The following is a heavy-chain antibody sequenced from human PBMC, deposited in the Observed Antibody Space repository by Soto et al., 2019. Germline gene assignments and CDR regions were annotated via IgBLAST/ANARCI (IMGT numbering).Heavy chain of an antibody. J-gene: IGHJ5*02. Sequence: SETLSLTCTVSGGSISSSSYYWGWIRQPPGKGLEWIGSIYYSGSTYYNPSLKSRVTISVDTSKNQFSLKLSSVTAADTAVYYCARQVNLLTIFGVVIPGWFDPWGQGTLVTVSS. CDR2: IYYSGST. D-gene: IGHD3-3*01. V-gene: IGHV4-39*01. CDR3: ARQVNLLTIFGVVIPGWFDP. CDR1: GGSISSSSYY.